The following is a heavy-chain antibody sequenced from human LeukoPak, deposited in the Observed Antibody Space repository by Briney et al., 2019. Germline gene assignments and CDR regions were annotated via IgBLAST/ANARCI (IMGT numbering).Heavy chain of an antibody. D-gene: IGHD6-6*01. J-gene: IGHJ4*02. CDR2: ISSSSSYI. Sequence: GGSLRLSCAASGFTFSSYSMNWVRQAPGKGLEWVSSISSSSSYIYYADSVKGRFTISRDNAKNSLYLQMNSLRAEDTAVYYCTRGVYSSSSAIDYWGQGTLVTVSS. CDR3: TRGVYSSSSAIDY. CDR1: GFTFSSYS. V-gene: IGHV3-21*01.